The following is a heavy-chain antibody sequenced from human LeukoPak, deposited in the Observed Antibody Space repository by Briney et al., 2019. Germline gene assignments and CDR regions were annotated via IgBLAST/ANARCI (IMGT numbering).Heavy chain of an antibody. CDR2: INPGDSDT. Sequence: KVSCKASGGSFSSYVITWVRQMPGKGLEWMGIINPGDSDTRYSPSFQGQVTISADKSISTAYLQWSSLKASDTAMYYCARSPRYCSSTSCYFFDYWGQGTLVTVSS. D-gene: IGHD2-2*01. CDR1: GGSFSSYV. CDR3: ARSPRYCSSTSCYFFDY. J-gene: IGHJ4*02. V-gene: IGHV5-51*01.